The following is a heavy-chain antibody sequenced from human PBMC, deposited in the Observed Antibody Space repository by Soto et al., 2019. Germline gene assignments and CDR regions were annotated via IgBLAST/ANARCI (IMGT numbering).Heavy chain of an antibody. D-gene: IGHD6-13*01. J-gene: IGHJ4*02. Sequence: QNLSHRYTVSGGFISSSSWRWIRQPPGKGLEWIGYIYYSGSTNYNPSLKSRVTISIDTSKNQFSLKLSSVTAADTAVYYCARLYSSSWLDYWGQGTLVTVS. CDR2: IYYSGST. CDR1: GGFISSSS. CDR3: ARLYSSSWLDY. V-gene: IGHV4-59*01.